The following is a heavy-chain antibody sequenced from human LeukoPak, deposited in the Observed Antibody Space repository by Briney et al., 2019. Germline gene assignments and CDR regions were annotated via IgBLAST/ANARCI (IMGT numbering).Heavy chain of an antibody. D-gene: IGHD3-3*01. CDR1: GFTFSSYS. V-gene: IGHV3-23*01. CDR2: VSGRGAST. CDR3: AKVMVYSDSWSGYHFEY. Sequence: QAGGSLRLSCAASGFTFSSYSMNWVRQAPGKGLEWVSSVSGRGASTYYTDSVKGRFTISRDNSKNTLYLQMNSLRAEDTAVYFCAKVMVYSDSWSGYHFEYWGQGTLVTVSS. J-gene: IGHJ4*02.